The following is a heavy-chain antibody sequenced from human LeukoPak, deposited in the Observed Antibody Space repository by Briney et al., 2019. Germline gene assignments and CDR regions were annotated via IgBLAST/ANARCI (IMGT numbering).Heavy chain of an antibody. D-gene: IGHD6-19*01. J-gene: IGHJ4*02. CDR3: ARSKTTVAGINY. V-gene: IGHV1-46*01. CDR1: GYTFTNYY. Sequence: GASVKVSCKASGYTFTNYYMHWVRQAPGQGLEWMGIINPSGGSTSYAQKFQGRITMTRDTSTSTVYMELSSLRSEDTAVYYCARSKTTVAGINYWGQGTLVTVSS. CDR2: INPSGGST.